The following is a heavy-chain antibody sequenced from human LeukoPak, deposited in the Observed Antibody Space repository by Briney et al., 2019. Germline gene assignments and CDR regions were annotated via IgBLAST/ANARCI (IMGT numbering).Heavy chain of an antibody. CDR1: GYTFSNYG. D-gene: IGHD1-1*01. J-gene: IGHJ4*02. Sequence: GASVKVSCKASGYTFSNYGINWVRQAPGQGLEWMGWISAYNGNTNYAQKFQGRVTMTTDTSTSTAYMEVRSLRSDDTAVYYCAREYADNDLHKYWFDLWGRGTLVTVSS. CDR3: AREYADNDLHKYWFDL. V-gene: IGHV1-18*01. CDR2: ISAYNGNT.